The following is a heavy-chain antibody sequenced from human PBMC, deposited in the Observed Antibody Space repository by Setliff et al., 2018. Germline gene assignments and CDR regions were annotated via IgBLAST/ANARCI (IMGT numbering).Heavy chain of an antibody. J-gene: IGHJ4*02. D-gene: IGHD2-15*01. CDR3: AKDYGDGYCSAASSHYYFDY. Sequence: SETLSLTCAVYGGSFSGYYWSWIRQPPGKGLEWIGEINHSGSTNYNPSLKSRVTISVDTSKNTLYLQMNSLRAEDTALYYCAKDYGDGYCSAASSHYYFDYWGQGTLVTVSS. CDR1: GGSFSGYY. CDR2: INHSGST. V-gene: IGHV4-34*01.